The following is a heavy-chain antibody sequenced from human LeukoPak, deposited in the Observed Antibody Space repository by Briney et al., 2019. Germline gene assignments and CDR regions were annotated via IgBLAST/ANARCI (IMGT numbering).Heavy chain of an antibody. CDR1: GFTVNNSY. D-gene: IGHD3-22*01. CDR3: ARVLSGSWDWFDP. V-gene: IGHV3-23*01. CDR2: ISGSGGST. Sequence: GGSLRLSCAASGFTVNNSYLTWVRQAPMKGLEWVSAISGSGGSTYYADSVKGRFTISRDNAKNTVYLQMNSLRAEDTAVYYCARVLSGSWDWFDPWGQGTLVTVSS. J-gene: IGHJ5*02.